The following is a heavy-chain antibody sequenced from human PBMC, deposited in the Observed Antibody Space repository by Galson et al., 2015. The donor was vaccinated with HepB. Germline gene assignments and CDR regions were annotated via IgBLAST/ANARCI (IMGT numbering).Heavy chain of an antibody. D-gene: IGHD6-13*01. J-gene: IGHJ3*02. CDR2: IYSGGST. Sequence: SLRLSCAASGFTVSSNYMSWVRQAPGKGLEWVSVIYSGGSTYYADSVKGRFTISRDNSKNTLYLQMNSLRAEDTAVYYSARGSPIAAAASDAFDIWGQGTMVTVSS. V-gene: IGHV3-66*01. CDR1: GFTVSSNY. CDR3: ARGSPIAAAASDAFDI.